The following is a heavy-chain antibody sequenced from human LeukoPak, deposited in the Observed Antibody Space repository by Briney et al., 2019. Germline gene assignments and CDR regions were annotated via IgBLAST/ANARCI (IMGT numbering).Heavy chain of an antibody. Sequence: GGSLKLSCVGSGFTFAKYAMTWVREAPGKGLEWVSVISGSGNVTYYAESVKGRFTISKDNSKRTLYLQMDSQRADDTAIYYCAKDRAGANWGQGTLVLVSS. CDR3: AKDRAGAN. CDR1: GFTFAKYA. J-gene: IGHJ4*02. V-gene: IGHV3-23*01. CDR2: ISGSGNVT.